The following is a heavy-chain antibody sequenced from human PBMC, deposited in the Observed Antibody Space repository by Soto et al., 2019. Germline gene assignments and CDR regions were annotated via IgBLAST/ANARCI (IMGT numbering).Heavy chain of an antibody. CDR2: MNPNSGNT. D-gene: IGHD2-2*01. CDR1: GYTFTCYD. CDR3: ARGRRVPAAGYYYMEV. Sequence: ASVQFSCKASGYTFTCYDINWVRQATGQGLEWMGWMNPNSGNTGYAQKFQGRVTMTRNTSISTAYMELSSLRSEDTAVYYCARGRRVPAAGYYYMEVWGKGTTVTVSS. J-gene: IGHJ6*03. V-gene: IGHV1-8*01.